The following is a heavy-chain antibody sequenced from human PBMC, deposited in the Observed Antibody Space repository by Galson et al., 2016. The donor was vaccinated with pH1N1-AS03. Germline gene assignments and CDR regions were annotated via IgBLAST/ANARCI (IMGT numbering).Heavy chain of an antibody. CDR2: IEASSTYI. V-gene: IGHV3-21*01. CDR3: ARDTARSFDY. Sequence: SLRLSCAVSGFTFRDYNLNWVCQAPGKGPEWVSSIEASSTYIYYADSVKGRFTISRDNSKNSLYLQMNSLRAEDTAVYYCARDTARSFDYWGLGTLVSVSS. CDR1: GFTFRDYN. D-gene: IGHD5-18*01. J-gene: IGHJ4*02.